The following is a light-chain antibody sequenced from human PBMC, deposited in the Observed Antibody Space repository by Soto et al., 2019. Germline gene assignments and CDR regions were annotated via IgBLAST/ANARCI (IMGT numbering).Light chain of an antibody. CDR3: QTWSTDIRV. CDR2: LNSDGSH. Sequence: QLVLTQPPSASASLGASVKLTCTLSSGHNSYAIAWHQQQPEKGPRYLMKLNSDGSHSKGDGIPDRFSGSSSGAERYLTISSLQSEDEDDYYCQTWSTDIRVFGGGTQLTVL. CDR1: SGHNSYA. V-gene: IGLV4-69*01. J-gene: IGLJ3*02.